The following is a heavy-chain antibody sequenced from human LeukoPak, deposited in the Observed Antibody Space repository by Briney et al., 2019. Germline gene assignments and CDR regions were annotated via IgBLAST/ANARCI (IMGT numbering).Heavy chain of an antibody. J-gene: IGHJ3*02. CDR3: ARGQHYYDSSDYYYEGDAFDI. Sequence: ASVKVSCKASGYTFTGYYMHWVRQAPGQGPEWMGWINPNSGGTNYAQKFQGRVTMTRDTSITTAYMELSRLRSDDTAVYYCARGQHYYDSSDYYYEGDAFDIWGQGTMVTVSS. CDR2: INPNSGGT. CDR1: GYTFTGYY. D-gene: IGHD3-22*01. V-gene: IGHV1-2*02.